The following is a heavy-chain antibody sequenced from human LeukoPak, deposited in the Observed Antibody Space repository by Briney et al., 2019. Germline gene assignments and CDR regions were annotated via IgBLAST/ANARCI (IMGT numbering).Heavy chain of an antibody. CDR2: IYYSAST. CDR3: AGQEYSSGWKGSMFGY. CDR1: GGSISSSSYY. J-gene: IGHJ4*02. V-gene: IGHV4-39*01. Sequence: SETLSLTCTVSGGSISSSSYYWGWIRQPPGKGLEWIGSIYYSASTYYNPSLKSRVTISVDTSKNQFSLKLSSVTAADTAVYYCAGQEYSSGWKGSMFGYWGQGTLVTVSS. D-gene: IGHD6-19*01.